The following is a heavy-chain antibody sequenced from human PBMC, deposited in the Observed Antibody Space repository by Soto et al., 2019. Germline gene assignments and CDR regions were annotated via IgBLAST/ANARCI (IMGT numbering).Heavy chain of an antibody. D-gene: IGHD3-22*01. V-gene: IGHV4-34*01. CDR3: ARGQGPHSGSRGWFDP. CDR1: GGSFSGYY. Sequence: QVQLQQWGAGLLKPSETLSLTCAVYGGSFSGYYWSWIRQPPGKGLEWIGEINHSGSTNYNPSLKSRVTISVDTSKNQFSLKLSSVTAADTAVYYCARGQGPHSGSRGWFDPWGQGTLVTVSS. CDR2: INHSGST. J-gene: IGHJ5*02.